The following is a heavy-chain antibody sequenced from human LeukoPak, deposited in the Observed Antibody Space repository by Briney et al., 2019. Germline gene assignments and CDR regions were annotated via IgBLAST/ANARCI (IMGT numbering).Heavy chain of an antibody. Sequence: GGSLRLSCAASGFTFSSYSMNWVRQAPGKGLEWVSYISSSSSTIYYADSVKGRFTISRDNAMDSLYLQMNSLRAEDTATYYCARVQWFFAFDIWGQGTMVTVSS. CDR1: GFTFSSYS. D-gene: IGHD3-22*01. CDR3: ARVQWFFAFDI. J-gene: IGHJ3*02. CDR2: ISSSSSTI. V-gene: IGHV3-48*01.